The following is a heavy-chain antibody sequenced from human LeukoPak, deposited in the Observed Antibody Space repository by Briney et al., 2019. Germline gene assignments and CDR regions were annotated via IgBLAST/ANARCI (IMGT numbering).Heavy chain of an antibody. CDR2: FDPEDGET. V-gene: IGHV1-24*01. CDR3: ATRHYYDSSGYPYYYYYMDV. Sequence: ASVKVSCKVSGYTLTELSMHWVRQAPGKGLEWMGGFDPEDGETIYAQKFQGRVTMTEDTSTDTAYMELSSLRSEDTAVYYCATRHYYDSSGYPYYYYYMDVWGKGTTVTISS. J-gene: IGHJ6*03. CDR1: GYTLTELS. D-gene: IGHD3-22*01.